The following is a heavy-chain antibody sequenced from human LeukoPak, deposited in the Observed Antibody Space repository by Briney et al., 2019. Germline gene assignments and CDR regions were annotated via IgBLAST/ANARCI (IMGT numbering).Heavy chain of an antibody. J-gene: IGHJ4*02. CDR1: GFTFSSHD. Sequence: GGSLRLSCAASGFTFSSHDMHWVRQAPGKGLEWVAIISYDGGKKDYADSVKGRFTISRDNSKNTLYLQMNSLRAEDTAVYYCARDMLGIGDLVGYWGQGTLVTVSS. CDR3: ARDMLGIGDLVGY. D-gene: IGHD6-13*01. CDR2: ISYDGGKK. V-gene: IGHV3-30*03.